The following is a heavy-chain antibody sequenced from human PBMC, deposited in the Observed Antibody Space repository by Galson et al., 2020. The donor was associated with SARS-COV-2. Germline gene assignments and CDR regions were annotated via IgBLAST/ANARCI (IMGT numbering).Heavy chain of an antibody. V-gene: IGHV3-73*01. Sequence: TGGSLRLSCAASGFSFSDSTMHWVRQASGNGLEWVGRIRTIDNSYATAYAASVKGRFTISRDDSKNTAYLLMDSLKTEDTAVYYCTSPVVVTGFDYWGQGTLVTVSS. CDR2: IRTIDNSYAT. CDR1: GFSFSDST. D-gene: IGHD2-21*02. J-gene: IGHJ4*02. CDR3: TSPVVVTGFDY.